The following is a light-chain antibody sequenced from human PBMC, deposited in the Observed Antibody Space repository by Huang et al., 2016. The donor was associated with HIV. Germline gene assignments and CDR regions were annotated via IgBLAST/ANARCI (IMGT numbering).Light chain of an antibody. CDR1: QSVNSY. J-gene: IGKJ4*01. CDR3: QQRSNLLT. V-gene: IGKV3-11*01. Sequence: EIVLTQSPATLSLSLGERATLSCRASQSVNSYLAWYQQKPGQAPRILIYDASNRATAIPARFSGSGSETDFTLTISSLEPEDFAVYYCQQRSNLLTFGGGTKVEIK. CDR2: DAS.